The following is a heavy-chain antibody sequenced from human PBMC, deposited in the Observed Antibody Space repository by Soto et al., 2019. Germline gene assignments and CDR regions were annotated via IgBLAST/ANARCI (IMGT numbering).Heavy chain of an antibody. CDR1: GFSFSSYW. J-gene: IGHJ4*02. CDR2: IKPDGSEK. CDR3: ARDWERGY. Sequence: EVQLVESGGGLVQPGGSLRLSCAASGFSFSSYWMSWVRQAPGKGLAWVANIKPDGSEKYYVDSVKGRFTISRDNAKKSLYLQMNSLRAEDTSVYYCARDWERGYWGQGTLVTVSS. D-gene: IGHD1-26*01. V-gene: IGHV3-7*01.